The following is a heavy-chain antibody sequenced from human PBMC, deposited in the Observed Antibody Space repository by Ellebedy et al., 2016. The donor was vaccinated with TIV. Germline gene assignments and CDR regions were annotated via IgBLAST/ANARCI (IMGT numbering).Heavy chain of an antibody. CDR2: INHSGST. Sequence: GSLRLXXAVYGGSFSGYYWSWIRRPPGKGLEWIGEINHSGSTNYNPSLKSRVTISVDTSKNQFSLKLSSVTAADTAVYYCARGGVGDYWGQGTLVTVSS. CDR1: GGSFSGYY. V-gene: IGHV4-34*01. CDR3: ARGGVGDY. D-gene: IGHD3-3*01. J-gene: IGHJ4*02.